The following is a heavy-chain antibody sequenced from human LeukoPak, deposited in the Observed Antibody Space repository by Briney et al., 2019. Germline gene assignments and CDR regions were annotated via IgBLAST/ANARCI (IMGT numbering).Heavy chain of an antibody. CDR3: ARGTYYYDSSGYYLVDY. D-gene: IGHD3-22*01. Sequence: NLSLTCTVTGGCMSRGGFYWSWIRQHPGKALEWIGYIYYSGSTYYNPSLKSRVTISVDTSKNQFSLKLSSVTAADTAVYYCARGTYYYDSSGYYLVDYWGQGTLVTVSS. V-gene: IGHV4-31*03. CDR1: GGCMSRGGFY. J-gene: IGHJ4*02. CDR2: IYYSGST.